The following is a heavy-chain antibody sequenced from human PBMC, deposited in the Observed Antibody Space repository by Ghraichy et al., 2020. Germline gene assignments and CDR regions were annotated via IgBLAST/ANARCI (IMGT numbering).Heavy chain of an antibody. CDR3: ARDTSRPSHWYFDL. CDR1: GGSINNETYF. CDR2: VYYSGSY. J-gene: IGHJ2*01. D-gene: IGHD3-3*01. V-gene: IGHV4-31*03. Sequence: SETLSLTCTVSGGSINNETYFWTWIRQHPGKGLEWIGYVYYSGSYYYNPSLKSRTSISLDTSKNQFSLKLSSVTAADTAVYSCARDTSRPSHWYFDLWGRGTLVTVSS.